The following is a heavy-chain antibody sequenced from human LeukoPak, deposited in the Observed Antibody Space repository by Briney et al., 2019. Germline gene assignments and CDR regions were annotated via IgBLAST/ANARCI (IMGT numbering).Heavy chain of an antibody. D-gene: IGHD5-24*01. CDR1: GFTFSSYA. CDR2: ISYDGSNK. V-gene: IGHV3-30*04. Sequence: GGSLRLSCAASGFTFSSYAMHWVRQAPGKGLEWVAVISYDGSNKYYADSVKGRFTISRDNSKNTLYLQMNSLRAEDTAVYYCARPFLPRTDEMATIDYWGQGTLVTVSS. CDR3: ARPFLPRTDEMATIDY. J-gene: IGHJ4*02.